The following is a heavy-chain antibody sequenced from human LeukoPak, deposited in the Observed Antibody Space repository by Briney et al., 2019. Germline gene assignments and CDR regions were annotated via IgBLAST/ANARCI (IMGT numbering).Heavy chain of an antibody. CDR1: GGSFSGYY. CDR2: INHSGST. J-gene: IGHJ4*02. CDR3: ASLYYDLWSGYYNDY. V-gene: IGHV4-34*01. Sequence: PSETLSLTCAVYGGSFSGYYWSWIRQPPGKGLEWIGEINHSGSTNYNPSLKSRVTISVDTSKNQFSLKLSSVTAADTAVYYCASLYYDLWSGYYNDYWGQGTLVTVSS. D-gene: IGHD3-3*01.